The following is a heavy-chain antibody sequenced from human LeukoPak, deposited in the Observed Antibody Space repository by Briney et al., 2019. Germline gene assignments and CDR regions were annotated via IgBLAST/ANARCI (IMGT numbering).Heavy chain of an antibody. CDR2: IYPGDSDT. CDR3: ARHDSSGWSEDYYFDY. Sequence: GESLQISCKGSGYRLTSYWIGWVRQLPGKGLEWMGIIYPGDSDTRYSPSFQGQVTISADKSISTAYLQWSSLKASDTAMYYCARHDSSGWSEDYYFDYWGQGTLVTVSS. V-gene: IGHV5-51*01. CDR1: GYRLTSYW. J-gene: IGHJ4*02. D-gene: IGHD6-19*01.